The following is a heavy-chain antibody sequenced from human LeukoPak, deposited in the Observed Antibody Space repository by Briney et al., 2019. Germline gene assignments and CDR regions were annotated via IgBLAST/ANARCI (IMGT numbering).Heavy chain of an antibody. CDR1: GYTFSRHW. V-gene: IGHV3-74*01. J-gene: IGHJ4*02. D-gene: IGHD3-10*01. CDR2: INEDGSYT. Sequence: GGSLRLSCAASGYTFSRHWMHWVRQGPGKGLVWVSRINEDGSYTSYAESVRGRFTISRDNAKNTLYLQMNSLRAEDAAVYCCTTDTFGARDSWGQGTLVTVSS. CDR3: TTDTFGARDS.